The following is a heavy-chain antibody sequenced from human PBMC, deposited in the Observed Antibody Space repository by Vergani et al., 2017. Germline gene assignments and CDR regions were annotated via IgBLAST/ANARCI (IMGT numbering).Heavy chain of an antibody. CDR1: GFTFSSYA. J-gene: IGHJ4*02. Sequence: VQLVESGGGVVQPGRSLRLSCAASGFTFSSYAMSWVRQAPGKGLEWVSAISSSSSYTNYADSVKGRFTISRDNAKNSLYLQMNSLRAEDTAVYYCARSIAARPFDYWGQGSLVTVSS. CDR3: ARSIAARPFDY. V-gene: IGHV3-21*01. CDR2: ISSSSSYT. D-gene: IGHD6-6*01.